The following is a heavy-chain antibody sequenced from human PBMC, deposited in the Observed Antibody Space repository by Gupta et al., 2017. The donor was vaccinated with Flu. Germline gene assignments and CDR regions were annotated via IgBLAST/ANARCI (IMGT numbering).Heavy chain of an antibody. CDR2: ISSSSSYI. CDR1: GFTFSSYS. CDR3: AREVTDCTNGVCNYYYYGMDV. D-gene: IGHD2-8*01. J-gene: IGHJ6*02. V-gene: IGHV3-21*01. Sequence: EVQLVESGGGLVKPGGSLRLSCAASGFTFSSYSMNWVRQAPGKGLEWVSSISSSSSYIYYADSVKGRFTISRDNAKNSLYLQMNSLRAEDTAVYYCAREVTDCTNGVCNYYYYGMDVWGQGTTVTVSS.